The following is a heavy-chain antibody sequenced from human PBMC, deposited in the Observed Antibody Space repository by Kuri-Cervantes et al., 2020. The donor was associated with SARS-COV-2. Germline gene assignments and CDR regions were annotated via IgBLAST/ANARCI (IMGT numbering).Heavy chain of an antibody. V-gene: IGHV3-21*01. J-gene: IGHJ4*02. CDR3: VRDGDHWNFDY. CDR2: ISGSGSYI. Sequence: GGSLRLSCVGTGFTFSGYTMNWVRQAPGKARQWVSSISGSGSYIYYADSVKGRFTLSRDNAKNMLFLQMNSLRAEDTAVYYCVRDGDHWNFDYWGQGTLVTVSS. D-gene: IGHD1-1*01. CDR1: GFTFSGYT.